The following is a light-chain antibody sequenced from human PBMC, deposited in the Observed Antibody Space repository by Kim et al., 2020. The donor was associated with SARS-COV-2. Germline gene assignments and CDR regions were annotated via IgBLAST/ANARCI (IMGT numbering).Light chain of an antibody. J-gene: IGLJ2*01. Sequence: QSVLIQPPSASGTPGQRVTISCSGSTSNIGRNTVSWYQQLPGTAPKLLFSGNNHRPSGVPDRISGSKSGTSASLAISGLQSEDEADYYCAAWDDSLNRPVFGGGTQLTVL. CDR1: TSNIGRNT. V-gene: IGLV1-44*01. CDR3: AAWDDSLNRPV. CDR2: GNN.